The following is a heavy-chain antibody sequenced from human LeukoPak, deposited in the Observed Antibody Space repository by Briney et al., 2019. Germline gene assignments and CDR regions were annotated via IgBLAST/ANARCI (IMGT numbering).Heavy chain of an antibody. Sequence: GESLRLSCAASGFTFSSYWMNWVPQAPGNGLEWVANINQDGSEKYYVDSVKGRFTISRDNGKNSLYLQLNSLGAEDTAVYYCAREGRGEYFDYWGQGTLVTVSS. V-gene: IGHV3-7*03. CDR3: AREGRGEYFDY. D-gene: IGHD3-10*01. J-gene: IGHJ4*02. CDR2: INQDGSEK. CDR1: GFTFSSYW.